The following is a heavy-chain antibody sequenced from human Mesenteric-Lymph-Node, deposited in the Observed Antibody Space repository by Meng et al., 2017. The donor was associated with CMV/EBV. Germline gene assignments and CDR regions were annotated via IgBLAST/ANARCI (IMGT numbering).Heavy chain of an antibody. V-gene: IGHV3-53*01. Sequence: GESLKISCAASGFTVSFNYMTWVRQTPGRGLECVSIIYSGGDTYYADSVKGRFTISRDNSKNTLYLQMNNLRAEDTAVYYCARGGYYLPDFWGQGTLVTVSS. CDR3: ARGGYYLPDF. CDR2: IYSGGDT. CDR1: GFTVSFNY. J-gene: IGHJ4*02. D-gene: IGHD3-10*02.